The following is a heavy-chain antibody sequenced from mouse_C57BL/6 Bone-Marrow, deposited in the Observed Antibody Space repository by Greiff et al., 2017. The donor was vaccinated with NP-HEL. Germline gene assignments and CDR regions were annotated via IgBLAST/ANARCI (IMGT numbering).Heavy chain of an antibody. V-gene: IGHV1-55*01. CDR2: IYPGSGST. J-gene: IGHJ3*01. CDR1: GYTFTSYW. CDR3: EVAWFAY. D-gene: IGHD1-1*02. Sequence: QVQLKQPGAELVKPGASVKMSCKASGYTFTSYWITRVKQRPGQGLEWIGDIYPGSGSTNYNEKFKSKATLTVDTSSSTAYMQLSSLTSEDAAVYYCEVAWFAYWGQGTLVTVSA.